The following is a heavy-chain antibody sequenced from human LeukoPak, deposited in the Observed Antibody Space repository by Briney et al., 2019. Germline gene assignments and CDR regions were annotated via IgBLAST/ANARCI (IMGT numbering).Heavy chain of an antibody. CDR2: FSGTGGGT. Sequence: GGSLRLSCAASGFTVSSYGMTWVRQAPGKGLEWVSSFSGTGGGTYYADSVKGRFTISRDNAKNSLYLQMNSLRAEDTAVYYCARMVVVTASPWFDPWGQGTLVTVSS. D-gene: IGHD2-21*02. J-gene: IGHJ5*02. CDR1: GFTVSSYG. CDR3: ARMVVVTASPWFDP. V-gene: IGHV3-23*01.